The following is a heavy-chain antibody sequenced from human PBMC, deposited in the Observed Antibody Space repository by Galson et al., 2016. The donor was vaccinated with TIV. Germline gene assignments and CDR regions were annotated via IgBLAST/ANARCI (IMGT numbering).Heavy chain of an antibody. Sequence: SLRLSCADSGFTLSTSCMNWVRQAPGKGLEWVSGISSSGSYIYYADSVKGRFTISRDDAKNSVFLQMTSLRAEDTAVYYRARGYGPGSYYTWSWYFDLWGRGTLVTVSS. CDR1: GFTLSTSC. V-gene: IGHV3-21*06. CDR3: ARGYGPGSYYTWSWYFDL. CDR2: ISSSGSYI. D-gene: IGHD3-10*01. J-gene: IGHJ2*01.